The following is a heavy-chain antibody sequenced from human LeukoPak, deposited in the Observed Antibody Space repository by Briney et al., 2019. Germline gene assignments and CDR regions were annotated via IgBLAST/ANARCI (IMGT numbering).Heavy chain of an antibody. CDR3: ARHNYGYDY. CDR1: GFTFRSYW. Sequence: QPGGSLRLSCAASGFTFRSYWMHWVRHAPGKGLVWVSHIHSDGSSTSYADSVQGRFTISRDNAKNTLYLQMNSLRAEDTAVYYCARHNYGYDYWGQGTLVTVSS. J-gene: IGHJ4*02. D-gene: IGHD3-10*01. CDR2: IHSDGSST. V-gene: IGHV3-74*01.